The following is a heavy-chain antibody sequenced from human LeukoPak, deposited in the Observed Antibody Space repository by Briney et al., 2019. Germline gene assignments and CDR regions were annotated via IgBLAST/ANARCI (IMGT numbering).Heavy chain of an antibody. CDR2: LSYTGKT. Sequence: PSETLSLTCNVSGVSVSASHWNWIRQRPGKGLEWIGCLSYTGKTDYNPSLKSRVSISLGSSNNHFSLKLTSVTAADTAVYYCSEGYFEPFDHWGQGILVTVSS. CDR3: SEGYFEPFDH. V-gene: IGHV4-59*02. D-gene: IGHD2/OR15-2a*01. J-gene: IGHJ4*02. CDR1: GVSVSASH.